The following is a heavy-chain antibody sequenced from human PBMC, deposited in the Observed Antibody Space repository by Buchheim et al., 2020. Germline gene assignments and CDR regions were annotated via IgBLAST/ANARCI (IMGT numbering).Heavy chain of an antibody. V-gene: IGHV4-34*01. CDR2: IYHSGST. CDR1: GGSFSGYY. J-gene: IGHJ4*02. Sequence: QVQLQQWGAGLLKPSETLSLTCAVYGGSFSGYYWSWIRQPPGKGLEWIGEIYHSGSTNYNPSLKSRVTISVDKSKNQFSLKLSSVTAADTAVYYCARGDTYYYDSSGYYVPFDYWGQGTL. CDR3: ARGDTYYYDSSGYYVPFDY. D-gene: IGHD3-22*01.